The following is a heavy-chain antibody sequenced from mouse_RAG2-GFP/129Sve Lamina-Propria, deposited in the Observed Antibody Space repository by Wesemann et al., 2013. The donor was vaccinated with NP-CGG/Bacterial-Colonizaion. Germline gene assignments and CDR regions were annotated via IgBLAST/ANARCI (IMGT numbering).Heavy chain of an antibody. D-gene: IGHD2-1*01. Sequence: EVKLVESEGGLVQPGSSMKLSCTASGFTFSDYYMAWVRQVPEKGLEWVANINYDGSSTYYLDSLKSRFIISRDNAKNILYLQMSSLKSEDTATYYCARGFNYGNYMFAYWGQGTLVTVSA. CDR2: INYDGSST. J-gene: IGHJ3*01. CDR3: ARGFNYGNYMFAY. V-gene: IGHV5-16*01. CDR1: GFTFSDYY.